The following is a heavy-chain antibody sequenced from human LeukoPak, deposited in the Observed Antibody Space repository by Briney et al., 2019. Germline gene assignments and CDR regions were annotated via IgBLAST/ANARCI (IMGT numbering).Heavy chain of an antibody. J-gene: IGHJ4*02. D-gene: IGHD6-13*01. V-gene: IGHV4-39*01. CDR2: ISYSGTT. Sequence: SETLSLTCTVSGGSINNSSYYWGWIRQPPGKGLEWIGNISYSGTTYYNPSLKSRVTISVDTSKNQFSLKLSSVTAADTAVYYCARRRYGSSWTDYWGQGTLVTVSS. CDR3: ARRRYGSSWTDY. CDR1: GGSINNSSYY.